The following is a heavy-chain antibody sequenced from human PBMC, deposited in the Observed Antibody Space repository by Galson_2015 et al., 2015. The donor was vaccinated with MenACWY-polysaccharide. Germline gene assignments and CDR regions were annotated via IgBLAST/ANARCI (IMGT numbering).Heavy chain of an antibody. J-gene: IGHJ6*02. D-gene: IGHD2-21*01. CDR1: GFAFTRYS. CDR2: ITGSSDTI. Sequence: SLRLSCAASGFAFTRYSMNWVRQAPGKGLEWLSYITGSSDTIYYADSVKGRSTISRDNAQNSLVLQLRSLTVEDTAVYYCARERATVIADSNGMDVWGQGTAVTVSS. V-gene: IGHV3-48*01. CDR3: ARERATVIADSNGMDV.